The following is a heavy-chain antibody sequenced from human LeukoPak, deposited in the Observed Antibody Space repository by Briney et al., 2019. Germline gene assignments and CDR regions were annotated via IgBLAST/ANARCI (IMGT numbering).Heavy chain of an antibody. V-gene: IGHV4-30-2*01. Sequence: SQTLSLICGVSGGSISSGGYFWSWIRQPPGKGLEWIGYIYPSGNTYYNPSLKSRVTISVDRSKNQFSLKLSSVTAADTAVYYCAKEGGYYNILTGYSPGAFDVWGQGTMATVSS. CDR3: AKEGGYYNILTGYSPGAFDV. J-gene: IGHJ3*01. CDR1: GGSISSGGYF. CDR2: IYPSGNT. D-gene: IGHD3-9*01.